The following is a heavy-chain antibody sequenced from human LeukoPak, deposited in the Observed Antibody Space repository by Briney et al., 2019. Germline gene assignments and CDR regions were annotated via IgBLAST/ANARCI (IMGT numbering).Heavy chain of an antibody. Sequence: GGSLRLSCAASGFTFSSYAMSWVRQAPGKGLEWVANIKQDGSEKFYVDSVKGRFTISRDNAKNSLYLQMNSLRAEDTAVYYCAREWRNYYGSGSYYNPKALQYFDYWGQGTLVTVSS. V-gene: IGHV3-7*01. CDR1: GFTFSSYA. J-gene: IGHJ4*02. CDR2: IKQDGSEK. CDR3: AREWRNYYGSGSYYNPKALQYFDY. D-gene: IGHD3-10*01.